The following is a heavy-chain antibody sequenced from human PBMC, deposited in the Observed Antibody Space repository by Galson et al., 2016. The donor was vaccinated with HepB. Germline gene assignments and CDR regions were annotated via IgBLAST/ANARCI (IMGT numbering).Heavy chain of an antibody. CDR3: ARGPDTAVVYFWVAP. J-gene: IGHJ5*02. CDR2: VYYTGST. D-gene: IGHD5-18*01. V-gene: IGHV4-31*03. CDR1: NGFITRGNYY. Sequence: TLSLTCTVSNGFITRGNYYWSWIRQHPGKGLEWIGYVYYTGSTYYNPSLKSRVSMSMDTSRNQFSLKMSSVTAADTAVYYCARGPDTAVVYFWVAPWGPGTLVTVSS.